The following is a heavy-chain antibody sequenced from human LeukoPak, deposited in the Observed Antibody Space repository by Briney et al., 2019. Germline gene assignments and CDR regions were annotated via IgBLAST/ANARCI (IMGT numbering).Heavy chain of an antibody. CDR1: GGSISSGDYY. V-gene: IGHV4-30-4*01. Sequence: SQTLSLTCTVSGGSISSGDYYWTWIRQPPGKGLEWNGYIYYSGSTYYNPSLKSRVTISVDTSKNQFSLKLSSVTAADTAVYYCARERTGSVQNYFDYWGQGTLVTVSS. J-gene: IGHJ4*02. CDR2: IYYSGST. D-gene: IGHD1-14*01. CDR3: ARERTGSVQNYFDY.